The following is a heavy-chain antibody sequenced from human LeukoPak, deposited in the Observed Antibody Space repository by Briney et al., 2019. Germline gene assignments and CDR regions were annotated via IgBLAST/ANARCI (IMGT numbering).Heavy chain of an antibody. J-gene: IGHJ5*02. CDR3: ARLRITMVRGGKNWFDP. CDR1: GFTFSSYD. V-gene: IGHV3-23*01. CDR2: ISGSGGST. Sequence: GGSLRLSCAASGFTFSSYDMSWVRQAPGKGLEWVSAISGSGGSTYYADSVKGRFTISRDNSKNTLYLQMNSLRAEDTAVYYCARLRITMVRGGKNWFDPWGQGTLVTVSS. D-gene: IGHD3-10*01.